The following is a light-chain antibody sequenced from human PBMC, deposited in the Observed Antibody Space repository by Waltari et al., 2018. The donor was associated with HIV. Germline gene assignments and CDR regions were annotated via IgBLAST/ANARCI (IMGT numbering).Light chain of an antibody. J-gene: IGLJ2*01. CDR3: GADHGSGSNFVSVV. CDR2: VGTGGIVG. V-gene: IGLV9-49*01. Sequence: QPVLTQPPSASASLGASVTLTCTLSSGYRNYQLYWYQQRPGTGPRFVMRVGTGGIVGSKGDGIPDRFSVLGSGLNRYLTIKNIQEEDESDYHCGADHGSGSNFVSVVFGGGTKLTVL. CDR1: SGYRNYQ.